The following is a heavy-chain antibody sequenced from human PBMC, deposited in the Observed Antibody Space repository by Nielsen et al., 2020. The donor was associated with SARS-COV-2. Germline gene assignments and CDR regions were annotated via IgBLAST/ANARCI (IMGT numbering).Heavy chain of an antibody. D-gene: IGHD5-12*01. CDR3: AKDMGYSGYDQNFDY. J-gene: IGHJ4*02. V-gene: IGHV3-30*04. CDR1: GFTFSKNG. CDR2: ISFDGSNK. Sequence: GGSLRLSCAASGFTFSKNGIYWVRQAPGKGLEWVSIISFDGSNKNSADSVKGRFTISRDNAKNSLYLQMNSLRAEDTALYYCAKDMGYSGYDQNFDYWGQGTLVTVSS.